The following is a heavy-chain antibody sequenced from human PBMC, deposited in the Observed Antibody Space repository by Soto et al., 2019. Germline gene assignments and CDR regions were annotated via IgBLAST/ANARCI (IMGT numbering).Heavy chain of an antibody. CDR3: AKDTDTAMVTHFDY. CDR2: ISGSGGST. V-gene: IGHV3-23*01. Sequence: GGSLRLSCAASGLTFSSYAMSWVRQAPEKGLEWVSAISGSGGSTYYADSVKGRFTISRDNSKNTLYLQMNSLRAEDTAVYYCAKDTDTAMVTHFDYWGQGTLVTVSS. J-gene: IGHJ4*02. D-gene: IGHD5-18*01. CDR1: GLTFSSYA.